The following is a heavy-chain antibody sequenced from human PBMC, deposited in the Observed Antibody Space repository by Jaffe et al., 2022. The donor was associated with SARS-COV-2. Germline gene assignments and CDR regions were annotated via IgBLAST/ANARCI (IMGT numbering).Heavy chain of an antibody. CDR2: IKSNGNT. D-gene: IGHD3-16*01. J-gene: IGHJ5*02. CDR1: GFHFSDFY. Sequence: QVQVVESGGGSVKPGGSLRLSCATSGFHFSDFYMSWIRQAPGKGLEWVAYIKSNGNTNYAGSVQGRFTISRDNAKNSLYLQMNSLRVEDTAIYYCARDEGESWFDPWGQGTQVTVSS. V-gene: IGHV3-11*06. CDR3: ARDEGESWFDP.